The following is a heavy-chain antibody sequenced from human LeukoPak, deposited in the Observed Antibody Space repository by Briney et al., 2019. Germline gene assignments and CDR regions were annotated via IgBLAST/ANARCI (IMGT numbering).Heavy chain of an antibody. CDR3: ARTYSSSWYPYH. V-gene: IGHV4-59*01. D-gene: IGHD6-13*01. Sequence: SETLSLTCTVSGGSISSYYWSWIRQPPGKGLEWIGYIYYSGSTNYNPSLKSRVTISVDTSKNQFSLKLSSVTAADTAVYYCARTYSSSWYPYHWGQGTMVTVSS. J-gene: IGHJ1*01. CDR1: GGSISSYY. CDR2: IYYSGST.